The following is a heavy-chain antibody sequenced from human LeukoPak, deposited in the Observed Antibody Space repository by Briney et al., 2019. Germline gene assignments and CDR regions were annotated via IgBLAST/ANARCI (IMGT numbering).Heavy chain of an antibody. CDR3: ARRLYYYYYMDV. V-gene: IGHV4-39*01. J-gene: IGHJ6*03. CDR1: GGSISSSSYY. Sequence: SETLSLTCTVSGGSISSSSYYWGWIRQPPGKGLEWIGSIYYSGSTYYNPSLRSRVTISVDTSKNQFSLKLSSVTAADTAVYYCARRLYYYYYMDVWDKGTTVTISS. CDR2: IYYSGST. D-gene: IGHD5-12*01.